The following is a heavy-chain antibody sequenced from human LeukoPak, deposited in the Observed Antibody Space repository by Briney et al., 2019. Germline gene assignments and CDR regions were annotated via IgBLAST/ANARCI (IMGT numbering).Heavy chain of an antibody. J-gene: IGHJ4*02. V-gene: IGHV3-30*03. Sequence: GGSLRLSCAASGFTFSTYGMHWVRQAPGKGLEWVAVISYDGSNKYYADSVKGRFTISRDNSKNTLYLQMNSLRAEDTAVYYCARVGFRYSSDYWGQGTLVTVSS. CDR1: GFTFSTYG. CDR2: ISYDGSNK. D-gene: IGHD6-13*01. CDR3: ARVGFRYSSDY.